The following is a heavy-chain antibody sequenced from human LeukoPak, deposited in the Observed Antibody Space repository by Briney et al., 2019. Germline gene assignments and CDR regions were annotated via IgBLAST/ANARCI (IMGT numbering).Heavy chain of an antibody. J-gene: IGHJ6*03. CDR2: ISAYNGNT. D-gene: IGHD1-20*01. Sequence: GASVKVSCKASGYTFTSYGVSWVRQAPGQGLEWMGWISAYNGNTNYAQKLQGRVTMTTDTSTSTAYMELRGLRSDDTAVYYCAGGRRITGTTGYYYYYMDVWGKGTTVTVSS. CDR1: GYTFTSYG. CDR3: AGGRRITGTTGYYYYYMDV. V-gene: IGHV1-18*01.